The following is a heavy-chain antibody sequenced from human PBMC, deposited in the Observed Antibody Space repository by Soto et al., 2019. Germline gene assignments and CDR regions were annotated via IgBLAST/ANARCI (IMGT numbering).Heavy chain of an antibody. J-gene: IGHJ4*02. Sequence: RSLRLSCAASGFPFISYGMHWVRQAPGKGLEWVAVISYDGSNKYYADSVKGRFTISRDNSKNTLYLQMNSLRAEDTAVYYCAPWFGAFDYWGQGT. CDR3: APWFGAFDY. V-gene: IGHV3-30*03. D-gene: IGHD3-10*01. CDR2: ISYDGSNK. CDR1: GFPFISYG.